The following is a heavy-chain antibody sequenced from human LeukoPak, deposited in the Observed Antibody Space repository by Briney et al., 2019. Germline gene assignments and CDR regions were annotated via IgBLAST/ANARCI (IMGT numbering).Heavy chain of an antibody. CDR1: GYSFTDYD. Sequence: ASVKVSCKASGYSFTDYDIDWVRQAPGQGLEWMGWVNPTSGNAAYGQKFQGRVTLTRDTSIGTAYMEVSGLTSEDTAVYYCARETRGYYYLDVRGAGTTVTVSS. J-gene: IGHJ6*03. V-gene: IGHV1-8*01. CDR3: ARETRGYYYLDV. CDR2: VNPTSGNA.